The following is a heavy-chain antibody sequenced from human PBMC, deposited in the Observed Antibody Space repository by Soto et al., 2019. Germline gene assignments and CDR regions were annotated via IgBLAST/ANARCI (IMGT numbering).Heavy chain of an antibody. D-gene: IGHD2-15*01. V-gene: IGHV4-34*01. Sequence: QVQLQQWGAGLLKPSETLSLTCAVYGGSFSGYYWSWIRQPPGKGLEWIGEINHSGSTNYNPSLKSRVTISVDTSKNQFSLKLSSVTAADTAVYYCARVGVRGSCYSFTYYYGMDVWGQGTTVTVSS. CDR3: ARVGVRGSCYSFTYYYGMDV. CDR1: GGSFSGYY. J-gene: IGHJ6*02. CDR2: INHSGST.